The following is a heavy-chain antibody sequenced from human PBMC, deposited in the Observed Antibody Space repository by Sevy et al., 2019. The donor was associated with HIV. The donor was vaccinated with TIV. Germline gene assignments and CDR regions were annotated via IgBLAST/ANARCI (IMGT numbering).Heavy chain of an antibody. J-gene: IGHJ4*02. D-gene: IGHD2-2*01. Sequence: GGSLRLSCAASGFTFSKYSMSWVRQPPGKGLEWVSTLSFGCGEINYADFVKGRFTSSRDNSKSSVYLPMNNLRPEDTAVYYCAREGCSKPHDYWGQGTLVTVSS. CDR1: GFTFSKYS. CDR2: LSFGCGEI. CDR3: AREGCSKPHDY. V-gene: IGHV3-23*01.